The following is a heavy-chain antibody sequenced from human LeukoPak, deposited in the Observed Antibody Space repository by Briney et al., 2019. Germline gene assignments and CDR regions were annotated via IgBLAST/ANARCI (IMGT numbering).Heavy chain of an antibody. D-gene: IGHD3-22*01. CDR3: ARDRIPTFYDSSVGPRVEVWFDP. CDR2: IIPIFGNA. J-gene: IGHJ5*02. CDR1: GGTFSSYA. Sequence: ASVKVSCKASGGTFSSYAISWVRQAPGQGLEWMGGIIPIFGNANYAQKFQGRVTITTDESTSTAYMELSSLRSEDTAVYYCARDRIPTFYDSSVGPRVEVWFDPWGQGTLVTVSS. V-gene: IGHV1-69*05.